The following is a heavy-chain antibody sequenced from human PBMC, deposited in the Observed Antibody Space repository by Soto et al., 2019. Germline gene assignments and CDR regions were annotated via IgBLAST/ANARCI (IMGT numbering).Heavy chain of an antibody. V-gene: IGHV1-18*01. CDR2: ISAYNGNT. CDR1: GYTFTSNG. D-gene: IGHD6-13*01. CDR3: ARMDNLEQQLTWDYYYYGMDV. J-gene: IGHJ6*02. Sequence: ATVKVSCKASGYTFTSNGISWVRQAPGQGLEWMGWISAYNGNTNYAQKLQGRVTMTTDTSTSTAYMELRSLRSDDTAVYYCARMDNLEQQLTWDYYYYGMDVWGQGTTVTVSS.